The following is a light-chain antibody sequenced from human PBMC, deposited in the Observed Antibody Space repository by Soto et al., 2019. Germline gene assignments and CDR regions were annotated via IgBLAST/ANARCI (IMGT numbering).Light chain of an antibody. CDR1: QSVDSTY. Sequence: EIVSTQSPGTLSLSPGERATLSCRASQSVDSTYLTWYQQKPGQAPRLLIYGASGRATGIPDRFSGSGSGTDFTLTISRLEPEDFAVYFCQYYDSFRTFGQGTKVEIK. J-gene: IGKJ1*01. V-gene: IGKV3-20*01. CDR3: QYYDSFRT. CDR2: GAS.